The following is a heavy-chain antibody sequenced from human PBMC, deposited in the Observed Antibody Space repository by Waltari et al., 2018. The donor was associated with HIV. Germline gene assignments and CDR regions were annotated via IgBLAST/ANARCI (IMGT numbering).Heavy chain of an antibody. V-gene: IGHV5-51*01. CDR1: GSNFTTYW. CDR3: ARLGYCSSARCPSGYYYSYGMGV. CDR2: IYPVDSDT. Sequence: EVQLVQSGAEVKKPGESLKISCKVSGSNFTTYWIGGVRQMPGKGLEWMGIIYPVDSDTRYSPAFRGQVTISADKSMSTAYLQWSSLQASDTAIYYCARLGYCSSARCPSGYYYSYGMGVWGQGTTVTVSS. D-gene: IGHD2-2*01. J-gene: IGHJ6*02.